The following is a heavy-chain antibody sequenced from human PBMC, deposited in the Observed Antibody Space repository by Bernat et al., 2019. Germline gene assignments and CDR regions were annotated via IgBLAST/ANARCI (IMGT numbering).Heavy chain of an antibody. J-gene: IGHJ5*02. V-gene: IGHV4-30-4*01. CDR3: ARAYLDGRYCSSTSCHPNWFDP. CDR2: IYYSGST. D-gene: IGHD2-2*01. CDR1: GGSISSGDYY. Sequence: QVQLQESGPGLVKPSQTLSLTCTVSGGSISSGDYYWSWIRQPPGKGLEWIGYIYYSGSTYYNPSLKSRVTISVDTSKNQFSLKLSSVTAADTAVYYCARAYLDGRYCSSTSCHPNWFDPWGQGTLVTVSS.